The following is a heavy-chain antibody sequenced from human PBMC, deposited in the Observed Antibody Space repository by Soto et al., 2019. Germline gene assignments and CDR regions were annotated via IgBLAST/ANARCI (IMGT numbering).Heavy chain of an antibody. CDR1: GGSIRSSGYY. V-gene: IGHV4-39*07. CDR3: ARSSQYSYDSSEGNFDS. CDR2: IYYTGST. D-gene: IGHD3-22*01. Sequence: SETLSLTCTVSGGSIRSSGYYWGWIRQPPGKGLEWIGSIYYTGSTNYNPSLKSRVTISVDKSKNQFSLKLSSVTAADTAVYYCARSSQYSYDSSEGNFDSWGRGTLVTVSS. J-gene: IGHJ4*02.